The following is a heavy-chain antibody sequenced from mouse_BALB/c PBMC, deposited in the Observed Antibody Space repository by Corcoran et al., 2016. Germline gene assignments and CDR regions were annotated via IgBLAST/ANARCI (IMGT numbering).Heavy chain of an antibody. V-gene: IGHV14-3*02. CDR2: IDPANGNT. CDR1: GFNIKDTY. J-gene: IGHJ2*01. CDR3: ASDGYSDY. Sequence: EVQLQQSGPELVKPGASVKLSCTASGFNIKDTYMHWVTQRPEQGLAWIGRIDPANGNTKYDPKFQGKATITADTSSNTAYLQLSSLTSEDTAVYYCASDGYSDYWGQGTTLTVSS. D-gene: IGHD2-3*01.